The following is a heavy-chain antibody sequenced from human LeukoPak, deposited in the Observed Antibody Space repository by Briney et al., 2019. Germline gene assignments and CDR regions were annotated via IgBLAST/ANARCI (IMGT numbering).Heavy chain of an antibody. CDR1: GGSISSSNW. CDR3: ARRGIAVAGTKIDY. V-gene: IGHV4-4*02. Sequence: PSETLSLTCAVSGGSISSSNWWSWVRQPPGKGLEWIGEIYHSGSTNYNPSLKSRVTISVDKSKNQFPLKLSSVTAADTAVYYCARRGIAVAGTKIDYWGQGTLVTVSS. D-gene: IGHD6-19*01. J-gene: IGHJ4*02. CDR2: IYHSGST.